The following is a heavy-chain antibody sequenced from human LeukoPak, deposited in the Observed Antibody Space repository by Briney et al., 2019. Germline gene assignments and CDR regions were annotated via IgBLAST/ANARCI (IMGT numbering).Heavy chain of an antibody. CDR3: ARGSGRFEY. Sequence: PSETLSLTCSVSGDSINTYYWSWIRQPPGKGLEWIGYIFYSGSTKYNPSLTGRVTISVDTSNNLFSLNVSSVTAADTAVYHCARGSGRFEYWGQGTLVTVSS. CDR1: GDSINTYY. V-gene: IGHV4-59*01. J-gene: IGHJ4*02. D-gene: IGHD3-10*01. CDR2: IFYSGST.